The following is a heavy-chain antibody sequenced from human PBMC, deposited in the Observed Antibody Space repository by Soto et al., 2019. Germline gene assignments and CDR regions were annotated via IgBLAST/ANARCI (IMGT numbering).Heavy chain of an antibody. J-gene: IGHJ4*02. D-gene: IGHD6-25*01. Sequence: ASVKVSCKASGYTFTSYAMHWVRQAPGQRLEWMGWINAGNGNTKYSQKFQGRVTITRDTSASTAYMELSSLRSEDTAVYYCGRVRGYLFPDYWGQGTLVTVSS. V-gene: IGHV1-3*01. CDR3: GRVRGYLFPDY. CDR1: GYTFTSYA. CDR2: INAGNGNT.